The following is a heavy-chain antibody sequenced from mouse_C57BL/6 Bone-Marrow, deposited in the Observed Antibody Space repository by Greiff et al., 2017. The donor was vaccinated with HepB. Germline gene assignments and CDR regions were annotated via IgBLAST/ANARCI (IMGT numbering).Heavy chain of an antibody. CDR1: GYSITSGYY. Sequence: DVKLQESGPGLVKPSQSLSLTCSVTGYSITSGYYWNWIRQFPGNKLEWMGYISYDGSNNYNPSLKNRISITRDTSKNQFFLKLNSVTTEDTATYYCARGVYDYGAMDYWGQGTSVTVSS. J-gene: IGHJ4*01. CDR3: ARGVYDYGAMDY. D-gene: IGHD1-3*01. V-gene: IGHV3-6*01. CDR2: ISYDGSN.